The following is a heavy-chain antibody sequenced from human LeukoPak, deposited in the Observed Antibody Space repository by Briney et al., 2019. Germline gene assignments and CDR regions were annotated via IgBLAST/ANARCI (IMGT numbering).Heavy chain of an antibody. CDR3: ARGDGFGDFSY. CDR1: GGSFSGYY. CDR2: INHSGST. Sequence: SETLSLTCAVYGGSFSGYYWSWIRQPPGKGLEWIGEINHSGSTNYNPSLKSRVTISVDTSKSQFSLKLSSVTAADTAVYYCARGDGFGDFSYWGQGTLVTVSS. V-gene: IGHV4-34*01. D-gene: IGHD3-10*01. J-gene: IGHJ4*02.